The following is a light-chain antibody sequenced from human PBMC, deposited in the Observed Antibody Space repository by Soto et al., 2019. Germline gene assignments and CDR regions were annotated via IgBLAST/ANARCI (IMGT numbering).Light chain of an antibody. CDR3: QQYNNWPPIT. V-gene: IGKV3-15*01. CDR1: QSISSN. CDR2: GAS. Sequence: EIVMTQTPDTPSVSPGERATLSCRASQSISSNLAWYQQKPGQAPRLVIFGASTRATGIPARFSGSGSGTEFTLTISSLQSEDFAVYYCQQYNNWPPITFGQGTRLEIK. J-gene: IGKJ5*01.